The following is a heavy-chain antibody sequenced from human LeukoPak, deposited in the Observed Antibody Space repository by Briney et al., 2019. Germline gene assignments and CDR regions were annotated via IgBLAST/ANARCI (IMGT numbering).Heavy chain of an antibody. CDR1: GGSISSYY. CDR2: IYYSGST. CDR3: ARWRPIAAAGTSGMDV. D-gene: IGHD6-13*01. J-gene: IGHJ6*02. Sequence: SETLSLTCTVSGGSISSYYWSWIRQPPGKGLEWIGYIYYSGSTNYNPSLKSRVTISVDASKNQFSLKLSSVTAADTAVYYCARWRPIAAAGTSGMDVWGQGTTVTVSS. V-gene: IGHV4-59*08.